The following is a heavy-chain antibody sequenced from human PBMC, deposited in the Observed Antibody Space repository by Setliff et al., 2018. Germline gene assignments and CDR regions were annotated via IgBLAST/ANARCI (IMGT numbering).Heavy chain of an antibody. J-gene: IGHJ4*02. D-gene: IGHD5-12*01. V-gene: IGHV5-51*01. CDR2: IYPGDSDT. CDR3: ARVPQRWLQLISSIIYFDY. CDR1: GYSFTSYW. Sequence: PGESLKISCKGSGYSFTSYWIGWVRQMPGKGLEWMGIIYPGDSDTRYSPSFQGQVTIPADKSISTAYLQWSSLTASDTAVYYCARVPQRWLQLISSIIYFDYWGQGTLVTVSS.